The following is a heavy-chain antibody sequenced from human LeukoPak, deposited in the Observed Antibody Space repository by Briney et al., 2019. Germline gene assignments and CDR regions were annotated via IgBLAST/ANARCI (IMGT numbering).Heavy chain of an antibody. V-gene: IGHV3-23*01. CDR1: GFTFSGYA. J-gene: IGHJ6*02. D-gene: IGHD3-22*01. CDR2: ISGSGGST. Sequence: GGSLRLSCAASGFTFSGYAMSWVRQAPGKGLEWVSAISGSGGSTYYADSVKGRFTISRDNSKNTLYLQMNSLRAEDTAVYYCAKDGYDSSGYHENYYYYYGMDVWGQGTTVTVSS. CDR3: AKDGYDSSGYHENYYYYYGMDV.